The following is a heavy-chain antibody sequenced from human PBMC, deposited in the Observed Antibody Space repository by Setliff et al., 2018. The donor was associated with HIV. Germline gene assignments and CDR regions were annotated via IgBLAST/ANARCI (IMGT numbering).Heavy chain of an antibody. CDR3: LRARAEWVELHSVPSYFDY. V-gene: IGHV4-59*08. Sequence: SETLSLTCAVSGGSISSHYWSWIRLPPGKGLEWIGTIYYNGNTNYNPSLKSRVAISVDTSKNLFSLKLTSMTAADTAIYYCLRARAEWVELHSVPSYFDYWGQGTLVTVSS. J-gene: IGHJ4*02. CDR1: GGSISSHY. D-gene: IGHD3-3*01. CDR2: IYYNGNT.